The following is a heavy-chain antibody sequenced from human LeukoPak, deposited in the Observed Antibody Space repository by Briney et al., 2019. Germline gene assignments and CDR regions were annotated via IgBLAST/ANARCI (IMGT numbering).Heavy chain of an antibody. J-gene: IGHJ4*02. CDR3: APRRDSSPHFDY. D-gene: IGHD3-22*01. CDR2: IIPIFGTA. Sequence: ASVKVSCKASGGTFSSYAISWVRQAPGQGLEWMGGIIPIFGTANYAQKFQGRVTITADESTSTAYMELSSLRSEDTAVYYCAPRRDSSPHFDYWGQGTLVTVSS. CDR1: GGTFSSYA. V-gene: IGHV1-69*13.